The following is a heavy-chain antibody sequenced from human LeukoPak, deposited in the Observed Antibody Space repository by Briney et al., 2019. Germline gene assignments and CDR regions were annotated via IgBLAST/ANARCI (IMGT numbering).Heavy chain of an antibody. V-gene: IGHV3-48*03. CDR3: TRQRLGVFDH. Sequence: GGSLRLSCVASGFTFSNFEMNWVRQAPGKGLEWVSYISLSSSHIYYADSVRGRFTISRDNAKSSLFLQMNSLRVEDTAVYYCTRQRLGVFDHWGQGALVTVSS. D-gene: IGHD6-25*01. J-gene: IGHJ4*02. CDR1: GFTFSNFE. CDR2: ISLSSSHI.